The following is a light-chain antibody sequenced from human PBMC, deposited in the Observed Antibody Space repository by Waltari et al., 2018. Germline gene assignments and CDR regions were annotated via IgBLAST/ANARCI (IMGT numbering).Light chain of an antibody. J-gene: IGLJ2*01. CDR3: LVWQSTIDHQGV. CDR2: YDS. CDR1: HIGSKS. Sequence: SYVVTQSPSVSVAPGETARITCGGEHIGSKSVPWYQQRPGQAPVLVISYDSDRPSGIPERFSGSNSGNTSTLTISWVEAEDEADYYCLVWQSTIDHQGVFGGGTKLTVL. V-gene: IGLV3-21*01.